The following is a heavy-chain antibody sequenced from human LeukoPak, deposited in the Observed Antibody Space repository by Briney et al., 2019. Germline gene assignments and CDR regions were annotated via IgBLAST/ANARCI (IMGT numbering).Heavy chain of an antibody. CDR3: ARVLRYDFWSAYYFDY. CDR2: ISTYNGNT. V-gene: IGHV1-18*01. D-gene: IGHD3-3*01. CDR1: GYTFNSYD. Sequence: ASVKVSCKASGYTFNSYDISWVRQAPGQGLEWMAWISTYNGNTNYALKVQGRATMTTATSTSTAYMELRSLRSDDTAVYYCARVLRYDFWSAYYFDYWGQGTLVTVSS. J-gene: IGHJ4*02.